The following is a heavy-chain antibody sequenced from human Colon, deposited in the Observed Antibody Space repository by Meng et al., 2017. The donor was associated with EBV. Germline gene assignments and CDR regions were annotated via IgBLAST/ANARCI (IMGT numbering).Heavy chain of an antibody. CDR2: IDHRGNT. V-gene: IGHV4-34*01. CDR1: GGSVRDYY. Sequence: QVELQQGGAGLLKASETLSRSGAVYGGSVRDYYWTWIRHPPGKGLEWIGEIDHRGNTKYNPSLKSRVTISLDTSKKQFSLKVSSVTAAYSAVYYCARRGPSGNFSPWSQGALVTVSS. CDR3: ARRGPSGNFSP. D-gene: IGHD3-10*01. J-gene: IGHJ5*02.